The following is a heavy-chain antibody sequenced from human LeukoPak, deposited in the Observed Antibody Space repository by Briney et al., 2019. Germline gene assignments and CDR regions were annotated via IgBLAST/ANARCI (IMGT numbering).Heavy chain of an antibody. CDR3: ARDVTNYYDSSGYFL. V-gene: IGHV3-7*01. D-gene: IGHD3-22*01. CDR2: IRQDGSEK. J-gene: IGHJ4*02. Sequence: GGSLRLSCAASGFTFSRYWMSWVRQAPGKGLEWVANIRQDGSEKHYLDSVKGRITISRDNAKNSLYLQMNSLRVEDTAVYFCARDVTNYYDSSGYFLWGQGTLVTVSS. CDR1: GFTFSRYW.